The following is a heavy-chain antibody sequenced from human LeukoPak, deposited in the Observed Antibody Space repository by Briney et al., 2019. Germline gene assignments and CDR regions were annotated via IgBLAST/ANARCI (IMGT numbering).Heavy chain of an antibody. J-gene: IGHJ4*02. CDR1: GYTSTGYY. CDR3: ARELYDSSGYLDY. Sequence: ASVKVSCKASGYTSTGYYMHWVRQAPGQGHEWMGWINPNSGGTNYAQKFQGRVTMTRDTSISTAYMELSRLRSDDTAVYYCARELYDSSGYLDYWGQGTLVTVSS. CDR2: INPNSGGT. D-gene: IGHD3-22*01. V-gene: IGHV1-2*02.